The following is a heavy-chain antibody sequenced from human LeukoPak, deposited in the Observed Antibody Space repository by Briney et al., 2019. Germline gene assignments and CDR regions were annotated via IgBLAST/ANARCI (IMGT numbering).Heavy chain of an antibody. J-gene: IGHJ4*02. V-gene: IGHV1-18*01. CDR2: ISAYNGNT. CDR3: ARVPTWTTVTTEFDC. D-gene: IGHD4-17*01. CDR1: GYTFTSYG. Sequence: ASVKVSCKASGYTFTSYGISWVRQAPGQGLEWMGWISAYNGNTNYAQKLQGRVTMTTDTSTSTAYMELRSLRSDDTAVYYCARVPTWTTVTTEFDCWGQGTLVTVSS.